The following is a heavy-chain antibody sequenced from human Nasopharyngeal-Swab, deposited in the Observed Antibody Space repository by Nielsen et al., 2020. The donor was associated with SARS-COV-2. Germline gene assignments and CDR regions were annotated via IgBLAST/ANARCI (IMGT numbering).Heavy chain of an antibody. V-gene: IGHV4-59*11. CDR3: AKEGATGWFDP. CDR2: ICHNSGT. J-gene: IGHJ5*02. CDR1: RVSITSQY. Sequence: GSLRLSCTVSRVSITSQYWSWIRQPPGKGLEWIGYICHNSGTSYNPSLKSRATMFMDTSKNQFSLRLRSVTAADTAVYYCAKEGATGWFDPWGQGTLVTVSS.